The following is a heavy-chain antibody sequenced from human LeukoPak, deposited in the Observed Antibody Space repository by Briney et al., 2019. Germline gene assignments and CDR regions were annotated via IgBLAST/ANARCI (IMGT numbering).Heavy chain of an antibody. V-gene: IGHV4-59*01. CDR3: ARAEVAGTRADWFDP. Sequence: SETLSLTCTVSGGSISGYYWSWIRQPPGKELEWIGYIYESGSTDYNPSLRSRVTISRDTSRNQVSLKLTSVTTADTAVYYCARAEVAGTRADWFDPWGQGTLVTVSS. D-gene: IGHD6-19*01. CDR2: IYESGST. J-gene: IGHJ5*02. CDR1: GGSISGYY.